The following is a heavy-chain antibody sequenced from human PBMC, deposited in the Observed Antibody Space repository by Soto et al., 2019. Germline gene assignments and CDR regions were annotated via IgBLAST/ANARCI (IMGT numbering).Heavy chain of an antibody. CDR1: GFTFSDYY. V-gene: IGHV3-11*06. CDR3: ARGGYYYDNYGMAV. Sequence: PGGSLRLCCAASGFTFSDYYMSWIRQAPGKGLEWVSYISSSSSYTNYADSVKGRFTISRDNAKNSLYLQMNSLRAEDTAVYYCARGGYYYDNYGMAVWGQGTTVTVSS. J-gene: IGHJ6*02. CDR2: ISSSSSYT.